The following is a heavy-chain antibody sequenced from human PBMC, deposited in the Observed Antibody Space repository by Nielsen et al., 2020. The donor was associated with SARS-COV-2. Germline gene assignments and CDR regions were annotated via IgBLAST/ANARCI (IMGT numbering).Heavy chain of an antibody. CDR2: INPNSGGT. Sequence: ASVKVSCKASGYTFTSYYMHWVRQAPGQGLEWMGRINPNSGGTNYAQKFQGWVTMTRDTSISTAYMELSRLRSDGTAVYYCARGPLRYGMDVWGQGTTVTVSS. V-gene: IGHV1-2*04. CDR3: ARGPLRYGMDV. J-gene: IGHJ6*02. CDR1: GYTFTSYY.